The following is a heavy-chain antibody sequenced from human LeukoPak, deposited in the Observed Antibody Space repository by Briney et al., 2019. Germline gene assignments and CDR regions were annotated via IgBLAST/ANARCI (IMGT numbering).Heavy chain of an antibody. CDR1: GFTFSSYG. J-gene: IGHJ4*02. V-gene: IGHV3-33*06. D-gene: IGHD3-22*01. Sequence: GGSLRLSCAASGFTFSSYGMHWVRQAPGKGLEWVAVIWYDGSNKYYADSVKGRFTISRDNSKNTLYLQMNSLRAEDLAVYYCAKDLYYYDSSGYFDYWGQGTLVTVSS. CDR3: AKDLYYYDSSGYFDY. CDR2: IWYDGSNK.